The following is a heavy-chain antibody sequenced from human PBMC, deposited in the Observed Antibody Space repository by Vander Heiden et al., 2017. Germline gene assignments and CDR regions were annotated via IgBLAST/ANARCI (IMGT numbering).Heavy chain of an antibody. CDR1: GFTFSSYA. CDR2: ISYDGSNK. V-gene: IGHV3-30*04. D-gene: IGHD1-26*01. Sequence: QVQLVESGGGVVQPGRSLRLSCAAAGFTFSSYAMHWVRQAPGKGLEWVAVISYDGSNKYYADSVKGRFTISRDNSKNTLYLQMNSLRAEDTAVYYCARELVGATGYYFDYWGQGTLVTVSS. J-gene: IGHJ4*02. CDR3: ARELVGATGYYFDY.